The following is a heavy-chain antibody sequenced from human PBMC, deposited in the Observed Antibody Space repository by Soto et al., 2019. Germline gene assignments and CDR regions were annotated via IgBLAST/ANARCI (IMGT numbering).Heavy chain of an antibody. CDR1: GGTFSSYA. J-gene: IGHJ6*02. D-gene: IGHD2-2*01. V-gene: IGHV1-69*01. CDR3: ATKRYCSSTSCYGSGDYYYYGMTS. CDR2: IIPIFGTA. Sequence: QVQLVQSGAEVKKPGSSVKVSCKASGGTFSSYAISWVRQAPGQGLEWMGGIIPIFGTANYAQKFQGRVTITADESTSTAYMELSSLRSEDTAVYYCATKRYCSSTSCYGSGDYYYYGMTSGAKGPRSPSP.